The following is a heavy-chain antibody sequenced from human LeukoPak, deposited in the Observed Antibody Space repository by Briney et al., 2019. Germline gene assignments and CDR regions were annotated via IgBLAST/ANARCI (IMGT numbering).Heavy chain of an antibody. CDR3: ASYSSSWSFQYYYYGMDV. V-gene: IGHV4-39*01. Sequence: SETLSLTCTVSGGSMSSSSYYWGWIRQPPGKGLEWIGNIYYSGSTYYNPSLKSRVTISVDTSKNQFSLKLSSVTAADTAVYYCASYSSSWSFQYYYYGMDVWGQGTTVTVSS. CDR1: GGSMSSSSYY. CDR2: IYYSGST. J-gene: IGHJ6*02. D-gene: IGHD6-13*01.